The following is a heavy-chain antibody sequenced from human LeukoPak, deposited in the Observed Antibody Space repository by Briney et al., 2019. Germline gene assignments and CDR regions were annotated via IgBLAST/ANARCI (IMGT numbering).Heavy chain of an antibody. D-gene: IGHD3-9*01. J-gene: IGHJ3*02. Sequence: GGSLRLSCTASGFTFSSYAMHWVRQAPGKGLEWVAVISYDGSNKYYADSVKGRFTISRDNSKNTLYLQMNSLRAEDTAVYYCARDTQDILTGRGAFDIWGQGTMVTVSS. CDR2: ISYDGSNK. CDR1: GFTFSSYA. V-gene: IGHV3-30*01. CDR3: ARDTQDILTGRGAFDI.